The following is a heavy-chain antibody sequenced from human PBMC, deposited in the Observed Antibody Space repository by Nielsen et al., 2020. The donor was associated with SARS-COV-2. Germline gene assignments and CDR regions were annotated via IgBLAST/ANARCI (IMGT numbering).Heavy chain of an antibody. Sequence: WVRQAPGQGLEWMGGIIPIFGTANYAQKFQGRVTITADESTSTAYMELSSLRSEDTAVYYCAKRSTRKSTVTTNYYYSMDVWGQGTTVTVSS. CDR2: IIPIFGTA. V-gene: IGHV1-69*01. CDR3: AKRSTRKSTVTTNYYYSMDV. D-gene: IGHD4-17*01. J-gene: IGHJ6*02.